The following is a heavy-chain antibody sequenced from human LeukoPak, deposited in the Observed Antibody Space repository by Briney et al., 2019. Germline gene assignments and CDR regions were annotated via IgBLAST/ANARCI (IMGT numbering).Heavy chain of an antibody. CDR1: GLTFSSYA. V-gene: IGHV3-23*01. CDR2: ISGSGGST. D-gene: IGHD3-10*01. Sequence: PGGSLRLSCAASGLTFSSYAMNWVRQAPGKGLKWVSAISGSGGSTYYADSVKGRFTISRDNSKNTLYLQMNSLRAEDTAVYYCAIEEGAYYGSGTYFDYWGRGTLVTVSS. J-gene: IGHJ4*02. CDR3: AIEEGAYYGSGTYFDY.